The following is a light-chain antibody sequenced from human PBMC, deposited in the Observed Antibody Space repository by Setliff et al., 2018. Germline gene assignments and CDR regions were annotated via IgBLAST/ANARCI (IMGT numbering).Light chain of an antibody. V-gene: IGLV2-23*02. CDR3: CSCGGTNTFPYV. CDR2: EVT. Sequence: QSALTQPASVSGSPGQSITISCTGTSSDVGTYNLVSWYQQHPGKAPKLMIHEVTKRPSGVSDRFSGFKSGNTATLTISGLQAEDEADYYCCSCGGTNTFPYVFGTGTKVTVL. J-gene: IGLJ1*01. CDR1: SSDVGTYNL.